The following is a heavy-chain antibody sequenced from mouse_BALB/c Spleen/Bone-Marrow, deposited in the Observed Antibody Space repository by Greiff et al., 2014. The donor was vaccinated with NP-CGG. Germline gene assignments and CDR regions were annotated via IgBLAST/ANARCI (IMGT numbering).Heavy chain of an antibody. CDR3: ARGEITAFAY. V-gene: IGHV1-61*01. D-gene: IGHD2-4*01. CDR1: GYSFTIYW. Sequence: QVQLQQSGAELVRPRASVKLSCKASGYSFTIYWMNWVKQRPGQGLEWIGMIHPSDIETRLNQKFKDKATLTVDKSSNTAYMQLSSPTSEDSAVYYCARGEITAFAYWGQGTLVTVSA. CDR2: IHPSDIET. J-gene: IGHJ3*01.